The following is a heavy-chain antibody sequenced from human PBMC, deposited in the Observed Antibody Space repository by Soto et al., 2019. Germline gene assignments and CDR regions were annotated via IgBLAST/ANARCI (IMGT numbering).Heavy chain of an antibody. J-gene: IGHJ4*02. V-gene: IGHV4-34*01. D-gene: IGHD3-9*01. CDR2: INHSGST. Sequence: ASETLSLTCAVYGGSFSGYYWSWIRQPPGKGLEWIGEINHSGSTNYNPSLRSRVTISVDTSKNQFSLKLSSVTAADTAVYYCARLSRYFDWLLARYSTPSYFGYWGQGTLVTVSS. CDR1: GGSFSGYY. CDR3: ARLSRYFDWLLARYSTPSYFGY.